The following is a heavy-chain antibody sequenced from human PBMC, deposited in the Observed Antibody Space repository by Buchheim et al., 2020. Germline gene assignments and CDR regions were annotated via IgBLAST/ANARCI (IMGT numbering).Heavy chain of an antibody. J-gene: IGHJ4*02. D-gene: IGHD4-11*01. CDR3: ARTVSFYFDS. CDR1: GCPFSDYH. Sequence: QVHLVESGGDLVKPGGSLRLSCVVSGCPFSDYHMSWIRQAPGKGPEWISHISGSTSLKTYADSVKGRFTISRDNARNLLFLQLNSLRAEDTAIYYCARTVSFYFDSWGQRT. V-gene: IGHV3-11*05. CDR2: ISGSTSLK.